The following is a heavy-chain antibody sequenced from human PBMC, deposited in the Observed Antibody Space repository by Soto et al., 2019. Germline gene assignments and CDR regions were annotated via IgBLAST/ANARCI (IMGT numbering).Heavy chain of an antibody. CDR1: GFTFSSYY. Sequence: EVQLVESGGGLVQPGGSLRLSCAASGFTFSSYYMHWVRQAPGKGLVWISGIKTDGSFSSYADSVKGRFTISRDNARNTLFLQMNSLSDDDTAVYYCARGFYGDPPALDYWGQGTLVSVSS. D-gene: IGHD4-17*01. V-gene: IGHV3-74*01. CDR3: ARGFYGDPPALDY. J-gene: IGHJ4*02. CDR2: IKTDGSFS.